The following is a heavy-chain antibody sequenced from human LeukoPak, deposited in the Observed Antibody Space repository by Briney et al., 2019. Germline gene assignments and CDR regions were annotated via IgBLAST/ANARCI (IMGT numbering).Heavy chain of an antibody. CDR3: ARDPSAAGTFVDY. V-gene: IGHV3-23*01. CDR2: ISGSGGST. Sequence: PGGFLRLSCAASGFTFSSYAMSWVRQAPGKGLEWVSAISGSGGSTYYADSVKGRFTISRDNSKNTLYLQMNSLRAEDTAVYYCARDPSAAGTFVDYWGQGTLVTVSS. CDR1: GFTFSSYA. J-gene: IGHJ4*02. D-gene: IGHD6-13*01.